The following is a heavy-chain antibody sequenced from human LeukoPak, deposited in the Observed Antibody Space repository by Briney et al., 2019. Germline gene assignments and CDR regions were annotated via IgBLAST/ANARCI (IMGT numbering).Heavy chain of an antibody. CDR2: INSDGSST. D-gene: IGHD7-27*01. CDR1: GFTFSSYW. Sequence: GGSLRLSRAASGFTFSSYWMHWVRQAPGKGLVWVSRINSDGSSTSYADSVKGRFTISRDNAKNTLYLQMNSLRAEDTAVYYCAREDGNWGSDCWGQGTMVTVSS. CDR3: AREDGNWGSDC. J-gene: IGHJ3*01. V-gene: IGHV3-74*01.